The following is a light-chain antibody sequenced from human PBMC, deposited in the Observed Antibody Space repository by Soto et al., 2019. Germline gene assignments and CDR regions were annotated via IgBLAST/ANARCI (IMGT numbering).Light chain of an antibody. CDR1: QSISSY. CDR3: QQYNNWPPTWT. J-gene: IGKJ1*01. CDR2: KAS. V-gene: IGKV1-5*03. Sequence: DIQMTQSPSSLSASVGDRVTMTCRASQSISSYLNWYQQKPGKAPKLLIYKASSLESGVPSRFTGSGSGTEFTLTISRLQSEDFAVYYCQQYNNWPPTWTFGQGTTGDIK.